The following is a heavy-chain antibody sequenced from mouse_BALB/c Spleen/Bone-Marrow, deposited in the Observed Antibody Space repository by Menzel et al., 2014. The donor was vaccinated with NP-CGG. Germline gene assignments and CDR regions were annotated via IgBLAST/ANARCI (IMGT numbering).Heavy chain of an antibody. CDR3: TNYGYD. CDR1: YSTFPIYW. Sequence: QLPQSWAELVRHTSSVKLSCKASYSTFPIYWMHWVKLRPGQGFEWIGEINPSNGDTNYNEKSKRKATLTVDKSSSTAYMQLSSLTSEDSAVYYCTNYGYDWGQGIALTVSS. J-gene: IGHJ2*01. V-gene: IGHV1S16*01. D-gene: IGHD1-2*01. CDR2: INPSNGDT.